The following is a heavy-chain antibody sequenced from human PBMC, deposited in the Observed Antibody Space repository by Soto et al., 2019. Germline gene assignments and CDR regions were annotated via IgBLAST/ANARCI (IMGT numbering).Heavy chain of an antibody. J-gene: IGHJ6*02. CDR1: GGTFSSYA. CDR3: ARGAPVGVFGYYGMDV. D-gene: IGHD1-26*01. Sequence: GASVKVSCKASGGTFSSYAISWVRQAPGQGLEWMGGINPIFGTANYAQKFQGRVTITADESTSTAYMELSSLRSEDTAVYYCARGAPVGVFGYYGMDVWGQGTTVTVSS. V-gene: IGHV1-69*13. CDR2: INPIFGTA.